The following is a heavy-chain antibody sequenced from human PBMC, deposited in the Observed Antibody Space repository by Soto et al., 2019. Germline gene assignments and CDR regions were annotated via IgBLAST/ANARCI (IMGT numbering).Heavy chain of an antibody. CDR2: INPSGGST. Sequence: QVQLVQSGAEVKKPGASVNISCKASGYTFTSYYMHWVRQAPGQGLEWVGTINPSGGSTTYAQKFQGRVTMTRDTSTSTVYMELNSLISEDTAVYHCARAQAWGIHDYWGQGTLVTVSS. J-gene: IGHJ4*02. D-gene: IGHD7-27*01. CDR1: GYTFTSYY. V-gene: IGHV1-46*03. CDR3: ARAQAWGIHDY.